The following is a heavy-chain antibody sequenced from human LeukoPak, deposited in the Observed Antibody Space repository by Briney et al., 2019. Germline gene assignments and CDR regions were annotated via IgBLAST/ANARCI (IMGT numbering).Heavy chain of an antibody. CDR3: ARGSAYYYDSSGYKDGHEPPRYFDP. J-gene: IGHJ5*02. CDR2: ISGSGGST. D-gene: IGHD3-22*01. CDR1: GFTFSSYA. Sequence: PGGSLRLSCAASGFTFSSYAVSWVRQAPGEGLEWVSAISGSGGSTYYADSVKGRFTISRDNSKNTLYLQMNSLRAEDTAVYYCARGSAYYYDSSGYKDGHEPPRYFDPWGQGTLVTVSS. V-gene: IGHV3-23*01.